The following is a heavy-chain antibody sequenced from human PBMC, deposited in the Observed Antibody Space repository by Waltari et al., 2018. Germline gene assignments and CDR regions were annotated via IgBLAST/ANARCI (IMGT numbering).Heavy chain of an antibody. CDR1: GFTFSTSG. D-gene: IGHD3-22*01. J-gene: IGHJ4*02. V-gene: IGHV3-33*03. Sequence: QVQLVESGGGVVQPGKSLRLSCAASGFTFSTSGMHWVRQAPGKGRGVVEHIWADGNDKYYADSVTCRFTISRDKSKNTLFLEMNSLRAEDTAVYYCAKDYDSSGYNPPQSGYFDYWGQGTLVTVSS. CDR3: AKDYDSSGYNPPQSGYFDY. CDR2: IWADGNDK.